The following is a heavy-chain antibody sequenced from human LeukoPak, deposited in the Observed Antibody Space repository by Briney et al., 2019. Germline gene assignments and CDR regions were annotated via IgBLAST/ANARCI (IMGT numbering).Heavy chain of an antibody. CDR2: INPNSGGT. D-gene: IGHD2-15*01. CDR1: GYTFTGYY. Sequence: ASVKVSCKASGYTFTGYYMHWVQQAPGQGLEWMGWINPNSGGTNYAQKFQGRVTMTRDTSISTAYMELSRLRSDDTAVYYCARDRYCSGGSCSEQVDYWGQGTLVTVSS. J-gene: IGHJ4*02. CDR3: ARDRYCSGGSCSEQVDY. V-gene: IGHV1-2*02.